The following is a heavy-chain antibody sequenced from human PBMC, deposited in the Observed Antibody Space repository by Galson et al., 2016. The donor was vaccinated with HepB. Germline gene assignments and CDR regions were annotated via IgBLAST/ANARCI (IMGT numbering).Heavy chain of an antibody. V-gene: IGHV3-9*01. Sequence: SLRLSCAASGFTFDDYAMHWVRQAPGKGLEWASGISWNSGSIGYADSVKGRFTISRDDARNSLYLQMNSLRAEDTAVYYCARSPAYGDYLPWYFDLWGRGTLVTVSS. J-gene: IGHJ2*01. CDR3: ARSPAYGDYLPWYFDL. CDR2: ISWNSGSI. CDR1: GFTFDDYA. D-gene: IGHD4-17*01.